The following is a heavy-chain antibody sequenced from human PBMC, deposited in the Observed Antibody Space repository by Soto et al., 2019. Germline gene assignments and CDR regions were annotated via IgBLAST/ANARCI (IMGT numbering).Heavy chain of an antibody. Sequence: EVQLVESGGGLVQPGGSLRLSCAASGFTVSSNYMSWVRQAPGKGLEWVSVIYSGGSTYYADSVKGRFTISRDNSKNTLYLQMNSLRAEDTAVYYCARGGPRPAVVGYGMDVWGQGTTVTVSS. CDR1: GFTVSSNY. D-gene: IGHD2-2*01. J-gene: IGHJ6*02. CDR2: IYSGGST. V-gene: IGHV3-66*01. CDR3: ARGGPRPAVVGYGMDV.